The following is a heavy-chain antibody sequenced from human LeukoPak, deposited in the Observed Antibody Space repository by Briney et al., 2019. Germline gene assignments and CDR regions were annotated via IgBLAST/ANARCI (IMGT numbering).Heavy chain of an antibody. V-gene: IGHV1-2*02. CDR2: INPNSGGR. D-gene: IGHD1-7*01. Sequence: ASVTVTCKSSGYTFIGYYLHWVGQAPGQGLEWMGWINPNSGGRNYAQNFQGMVTTTSHTSISIPYMEFSRLRSDDTAVYYCASDIEPRTTDWFFPWGQGTLVTVSS. CDR1: GYTFIGYY. CDR3: ASDIEPRTTDWFFP. J-gene: IGHJ5*02.